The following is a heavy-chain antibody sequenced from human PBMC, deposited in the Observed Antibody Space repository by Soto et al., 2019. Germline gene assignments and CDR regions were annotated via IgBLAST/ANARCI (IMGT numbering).Heavy chain of an antibody. CDR3: AKDWLTVLRFGPLRFDP. CDR2: ISYDGSNK. CDR1: GFTFSSYG. J-gene: IGHJ5*02. D-gene: IGHD3-10*01. V-gene: IGHV3-30*18. Sequence: PGGSLRLSCASSGFTFSSYGMHWVRQAPGKGLEWVAVISYDGSNKYYADSVKGRFTISRDNSKNTLYLQMNSLRAEDTAVYYCAKDWLTVLRFGPLRFDPWGQGTLVTVSS.